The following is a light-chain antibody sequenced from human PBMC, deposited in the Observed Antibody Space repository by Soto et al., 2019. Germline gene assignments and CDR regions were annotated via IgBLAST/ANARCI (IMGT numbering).Light chain of an antibody. Sequence: QSVLTQPASVSGSPGQSITISCTGTSNDVGGYNHVSWYQQSPGKVPKLLIYNVSNRPSGVSDRFSGSKSGNTASLTISGLQAEDESDYLCTSSTSGSLYVFGTGTKVTVL. CDR1: SNDVGGYNH. V-gene: IGLV2-14*01. J-gene: IGLJ1*01. CDR2: NVS. CDR3: TSSTSGSLYV.